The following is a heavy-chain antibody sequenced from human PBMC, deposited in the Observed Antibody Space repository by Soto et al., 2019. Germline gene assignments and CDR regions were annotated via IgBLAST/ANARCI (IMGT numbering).Heavy chain of an antibody. CDR2: IWYDGSKK. Sequence: QVQVVESGGGVVQPGRSLRLSCAASGFTFSSFGMQWVRQAPGKGLEWVSLIWYDGSKKSYGDSVKGRFTISRDNSRNTGYFQLNSLRAYDTAVYYCARDASYYSLWSGYYPSRYGMDVWGQWTKVTVSS. V-gene: IGHV3-33*01. D-gene: IGHD3-3*01. J-gene: IGHJ6*02. CDR1: GFTFSSFG. CDR3: ARDASYYSLWSGYYPSRYGMDV.